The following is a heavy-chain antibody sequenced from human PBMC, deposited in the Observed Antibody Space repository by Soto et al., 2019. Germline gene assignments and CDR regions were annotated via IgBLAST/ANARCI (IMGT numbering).Heavy chain of an antibody. CDR2: ITSKIDGGTK. CDR3: SEGADADYDY. D-gene: IGHD5-12*01. CDR1: GFTISDAC. Sequence: EVHLVESGGGLVKPGGSLRLSCVASGFTISDACMHWVRQAPGKGLEWVGRITSKIDGGTKDYAGPVKCRFIILRDDSENTLYTAVNSLNIGDTAVSYCSEGADADYDYWGQGTLVTVSS. J-gene: IGHJ4*01. V-gene: IGHV3-15*01.